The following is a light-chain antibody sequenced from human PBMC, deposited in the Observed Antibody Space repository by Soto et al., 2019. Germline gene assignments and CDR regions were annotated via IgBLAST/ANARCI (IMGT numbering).Light chain of an antibody. CDR2: DVT. CDR3: ASYTSSSTRVV. J-gene: IGLJ2*01. CDR1: SSDIGAFSY. Sequence: QSVLTQPASVSGSPGQSITVSCTGTSSDIGAFSYVSWYQQHPGKAPKLMIFDVTDRPSGVSDRFSGSKFDNTASLTISGLQADDEADYYCASYTSSSTRVVFGGGTKLTVL. V-gene: IGLV2-14*03.